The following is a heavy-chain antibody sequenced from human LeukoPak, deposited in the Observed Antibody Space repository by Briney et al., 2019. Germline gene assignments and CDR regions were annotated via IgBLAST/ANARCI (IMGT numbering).Heavy chain of an antibody. J-gene: IGHJ4*02. Sequence: GRSLRLSCAASGFTFDDYAMHWVRQAPGKGLEWVSGISWNSGSIGYADSVKGRFTISRDDAKKSLYLQMNSLRAEDTAIYYCARDSTGYGYWGQGTLVTVSS. CDR2: ISWNSGSI. CDR1: GFTFDDYA. CDR3: ARDSTGYGY. D-gene: IGHD3-9*01. V-gene: IGHV3-9*01.